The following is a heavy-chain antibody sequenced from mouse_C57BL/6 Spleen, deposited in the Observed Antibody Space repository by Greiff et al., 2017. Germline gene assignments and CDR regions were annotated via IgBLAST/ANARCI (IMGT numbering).Heavy chain of an antibody. V-gene: IGHV5-17*01. Sequence: EVKLVESGGGLVKPGGSLKLSCAASGFTFSDYGMHWVRQAPEKGLEWVAYISSGSSTIYYADTVKGRFTITRDNAKNTLFLQMTSLRSEDTAMYYCARGGTTVVGGFDYWGQGTTLTVSS. D-gene: IGHD1-1*01. CDR2: ISSGSSTI. J-gene: IGHJ2*01. CDR3: ARGGTTVVGGFDY. CDR1: GFTFSDYG.